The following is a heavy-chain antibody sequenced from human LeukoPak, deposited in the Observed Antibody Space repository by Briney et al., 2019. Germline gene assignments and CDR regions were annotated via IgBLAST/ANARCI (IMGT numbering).Heavy chain of an antibody. D-gene: IGHD1-26*01. CDR3: ARDRSGSYTSYYFDY. J-gene: IGHJ4*02. Sequence: GGSLRLSCAASGFAFNSYAMHWVRQAPGKGLEFVSAISIDGDSTYYANSVKGRFTISRDNSKNTLYLQMGSLRAEDMAVYYCARDRSGSYTSYYFDYWGQGTLVTVSS. CDR2: ISIDGDST. V-gene: IGHV3-64*01. CDR1: GFAFNSYA.